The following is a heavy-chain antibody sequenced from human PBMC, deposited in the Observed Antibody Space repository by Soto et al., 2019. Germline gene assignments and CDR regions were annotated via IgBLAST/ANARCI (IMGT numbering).Heavy chain of an antibody. CDR3: ARVRIAVAGTSPYGMDV. V-gene: IGHV1-69*12. J-gene: IGHJ6*02. Sequence: QVQLVQSGAEVKKPGSSVKVSCKACGGTFSSYAISWVRQAPGQGLEWMGGIIPIFGTANYAQKFQGRVTITADESTSTAYMELSSLRSEDTAVYYCARVRIAVAGTSPYGMDVWGQGTTVTVSS. CDR1: GGTFSSYA. D-gene: IGHD6-19*01. CDR2: IIPIFGTA.